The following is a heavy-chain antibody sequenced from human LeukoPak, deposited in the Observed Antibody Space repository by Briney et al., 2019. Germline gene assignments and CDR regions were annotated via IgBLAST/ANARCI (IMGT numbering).Heavy chain of an antibody. D-gene: IGHD3-10*01. J-gene: IGHJ5*02. CDR2: INHSGST. CDR1: GDSISSHY. CDR3: ARAGYYGSGNDFRFDP. Sequence: SETLSLTCTVSGDSISSHYWSWIRQPPGKGLEWIGEINHSGSTNYNPSLKSRVTISVDTSKNQFSLKLSSVTAADTAVYYCARAGYYGSGNDFRFDPWGQGTLVTVSS. V-gene: IGHV4-34*01.